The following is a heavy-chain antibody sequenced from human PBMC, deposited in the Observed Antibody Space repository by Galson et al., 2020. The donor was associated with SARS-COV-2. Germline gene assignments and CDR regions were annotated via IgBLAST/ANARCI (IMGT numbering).Heavy chain of an antibody. Sequence: ASVKVSCKVSGYTLTELSMHWVRQAPGKGLEWMGGFDPEDGETIYAQKFQGRVTMTEDTSTDTAYMELSSLRSEDTAVYYCATVASQLLWFGELWHDNAFDIWGQGTMVTVSS. CDR1: GYTLTELS. V-gene: IGHV1-24*01. CDR2: FDPEDGET. J-gene: IGHJ3*02. D-gene: IGHD3-10*01. CDR3: ATVASQLLWFGELWHDNAFDI.